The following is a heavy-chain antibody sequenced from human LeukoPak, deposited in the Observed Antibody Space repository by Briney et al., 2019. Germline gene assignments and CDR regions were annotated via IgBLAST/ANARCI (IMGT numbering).Heavy chain of an antibody. CDR1: GFTFSSYS. CDR2: ISSSSSYI. D-gene: IGHD6-19*01. J-gene: IGHJ4*02. CDR3: AKDPSSGWPYYFDY. Sequence: GGSLRLSCAASGFTFSSYSMNWVRQAPGKGLEWVSSISSSSSYIYYADSVKGRFTTSRDNAKNSLYLQMNSLRAEDTAVYYCAKDPSSGWPYYFDYWGQGTLVTVSS. V-gene: IGHV3-21*01.